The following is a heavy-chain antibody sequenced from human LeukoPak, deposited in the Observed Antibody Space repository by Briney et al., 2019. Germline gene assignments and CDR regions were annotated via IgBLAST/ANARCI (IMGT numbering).Heavy chain of an antibody. CDR2: ISSSSSYI. CDR3: ARAMVRGAPVGGLVYGY. Sequence: PGGSLRLSCAASGFTFSSYSMNWVRQAPGKGLEWVSSISSSSSYIYYADSVKGRFTIPRDNAKNSLYLQMNSLRAEDTAVYYCARAMVRGAPVGGLVYGYWGQGTLVTVCS. V-gene: IGHV3-21*01. D-gene: IGHD3-10*01. J-gene: IGHJ4*02. CDR1: GFTFSSYS.